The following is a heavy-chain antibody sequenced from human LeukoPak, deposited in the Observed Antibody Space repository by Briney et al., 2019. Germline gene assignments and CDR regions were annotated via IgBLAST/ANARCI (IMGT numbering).Heavy chain of an antibody. D-gene: IGHD6-19*01. J-gene: IGHJ5*02. CDR3: ARGKVGVAGNSNWFDP. CDR2: ISTSSIYI. CDR1: GFTFSTYH. Sequence: GGSLRLSCVVSGFTFSTYHMNWVRQAPGKGLEWVSSISTSSIYIYYADSVKGRFTVSRDNAKKSLYLQMNSLRAADTAVYYCARGKVGVAGNSNWFDPWGQGTLVTVSS. V-gene: IGHV3-21*01.